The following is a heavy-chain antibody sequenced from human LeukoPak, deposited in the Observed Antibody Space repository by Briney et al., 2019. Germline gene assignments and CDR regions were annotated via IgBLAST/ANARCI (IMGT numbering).Heavy chain of an antibody. V-gene: IGHV4-61*08. CDR2: IYYSGST. D-gene: IGHD2-2*01. CDR1: GGSISSGGYY. Sequence: PSQTLSLTCTVSGGSISSGGYYWSWIRQPPGKGLEWIGYIYYSGSTNYNPSLKSRVTISVDTSKNQFSLKLSSVTAADTAVYYCARRTVRFFDPWGQGTLVTVSS. CDR3: ARRTVRFFDP. J-gene: IGHJ5*02.